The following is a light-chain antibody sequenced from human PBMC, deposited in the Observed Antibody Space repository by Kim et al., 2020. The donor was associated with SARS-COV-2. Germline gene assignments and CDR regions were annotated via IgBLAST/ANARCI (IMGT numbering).Light chain of an antibody. CDR2: GAS. J-gene: IGKJ5*01. Sequence: SGSPGERATLSCRASQDIGSGLSWYQQKPGQAPRVLIYGASTRAAGIPARFSGSGSGTEFTLTIGSLQSDDFAIYYCQQYGYWRAFGQGTRLEIK. CDR1: QDIGSG. V-gene: IGKV3-15*01. CDR3: QQYGYWRA.